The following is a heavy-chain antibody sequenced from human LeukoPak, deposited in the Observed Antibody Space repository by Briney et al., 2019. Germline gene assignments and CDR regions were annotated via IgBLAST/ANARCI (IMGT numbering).Heavy chain of an antibody. CDR3: ARLRTGTTSWWFDP. J-gene: IGHJ5*02. Sequence: PGGSLRLSCAASGFTFSSYSMNWVRQALGKGLEWVSSISSSSSYIYYADSVKGRFTISRDNAKNSLYLQMNSLRAEDTAVYYCARLRTGTTSWWFDPWGQGTLVTVSS. CDR2: ISSSSSYI. CDR1: GFTFSSYS. V-gene: IGHV3-21*01. D-gene: IGHD1-7*01.